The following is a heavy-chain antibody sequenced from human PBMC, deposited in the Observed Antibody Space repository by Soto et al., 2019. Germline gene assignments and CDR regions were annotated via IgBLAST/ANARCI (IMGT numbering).Heavy chain of an antibody. J-gene: IGHJ4*02. CDR1: GFTFSSYA. CDR3: AKGQAVAGTGLPLEF. D-gene: IGHD6-19*01. V-gene: IGHV3-23*01. CDR2: ISGSGRAT. Sequence: EVHLLESGGGLVQPGGSLRLSCAASGFTFSSYAMTWVRQAPGRGLEWVSAISGSGRATYYADSVKGRFTISRDNSKSTVYLPVSSLRGEDTAVYYCAKGQAVAGTGLPLEFWGQGTLLTVSS.